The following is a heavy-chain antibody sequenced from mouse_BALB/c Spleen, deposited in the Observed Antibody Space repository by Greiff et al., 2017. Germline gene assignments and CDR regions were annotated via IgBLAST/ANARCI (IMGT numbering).Heavy chain of an antibody. CDR2: IRLKSNNYAT. D-gene: IGHD2-14*01. V-gene: IGHV6-6*02. J-gene: IGHJ1*01. CDR3: TRHYRYDWYFDV. CDR1: GFTFSNYW. Sequence: EVKVEESGGGLVQPGGSLKLSCVASGFTFSNYWMNWVRQSPEKGLEWVAEIRLKSNNYATHYAESVKGRFTISRDDSKSSVYLQMNNLRAEDTGIYYCTRHYRYDWYFDVWGAGTTVTVSS.